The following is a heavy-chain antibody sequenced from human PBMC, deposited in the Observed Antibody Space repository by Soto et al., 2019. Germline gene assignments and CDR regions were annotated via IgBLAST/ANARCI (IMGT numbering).Heavy chain of an antibody. J-gene: IGHJ4*02. Sequence: QGQLVESGGGVVEPGRSLRLSCAASGFTFSIYGMHWVRQAPGKGLEWVAVISYDGSDKYYGDSVKGRFTISRDNSKNTLYLQMNSLRTEDTAIYYCAKDDYGDQGGFDYWGQGTLVSVSS. CDR2: ISYDGSDK. CDR3: AKDDYGDQGGFDY. D-gene: IGHD4-17*01. CDR1: GFTFSIYG. V-gene: IGHV3-30*18.